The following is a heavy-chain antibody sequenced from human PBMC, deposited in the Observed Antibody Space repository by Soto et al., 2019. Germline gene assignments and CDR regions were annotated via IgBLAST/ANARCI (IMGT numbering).Heavy chain of an antibody. J-gene: IGHJ6*02. V-gene: IGHV1-8*01. CDR1: GYTFTSYD. CDR2: MNPNSGNT. Sequence: QVQLVQSGAEVKKPGASVKVSCKASGYTFTSYDINWVRQATGQGLEWMGWMNPNSGNTGYAQKFQGRVTMTRNTSVSTAYMELSSLRSDAAAVYYCARDRSVVLAATRWYYGMDVWGQGTTVTVSS. CDR3: ARDRSVVLAATRWYYGMDV. D-gene: IGHD2-15*01.